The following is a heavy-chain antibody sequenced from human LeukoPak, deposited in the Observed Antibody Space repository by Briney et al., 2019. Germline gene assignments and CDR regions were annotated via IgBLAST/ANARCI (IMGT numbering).Heavy chain of an antibody. CDR1: GYTFTSYG. V-gene: IGHV1-18*01. J-gene: IGHJ4*02. Sequence: EASVKVSCKASGYTFTSYGISWVRQAPGQGLEWMGWISAYNGNTNYAQKLQGRVTMTTDTSTSTAYMELRSLRSDDTAVYYCARGRYDILTGYRLDYFDYWGQGTLVTVSS. CDR3: ARGRYDILTGYRLDYFDY. D-gene: IGHD3-9*01. CDR2: ISAYNGNT.